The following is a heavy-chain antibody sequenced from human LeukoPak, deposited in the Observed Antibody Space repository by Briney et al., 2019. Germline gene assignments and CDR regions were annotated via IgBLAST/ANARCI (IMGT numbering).Heavy chain of an antibody. CDR2: ICGSGGNT. Sequence: GGSLRLSCAASGFIFPNYVMSWVRQAPGKGLEWVSAICGSGGNTYYADSVKGRFTISRDNSKNTLYLQMNSLRAEDAAVYYCANEYSKGDIWGQGTMVTVSS. J-gene: IGHJ3*02. CDR1: GFIFPNYV. V-gene: IGHV3-23*01. D-gene: IGHD4-11*01. CDR3: ANEYSKGDI.